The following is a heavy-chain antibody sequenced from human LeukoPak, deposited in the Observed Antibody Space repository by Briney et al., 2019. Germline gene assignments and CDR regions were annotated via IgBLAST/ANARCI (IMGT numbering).Heavy chain of an antibody. V-gene: IGHV3-23*01. Sequence: TGGSLRLSYAASGFTFSSYAMSWVRQAPGKGLEWVSAISGSGGSTYYADSVKGRFTISRDNSKNTLYLQMNSLRAEDTAVYYCAKGVRYSSGWYYFDYWGQGTLVTVSS. CDR1: GFTFSSYA. D-gene: IGHD6-19*01. CDR2: ISGSGGST. J-gene: IGHJ4*02. CDR3: AKGVRYSSGWYYFDY.